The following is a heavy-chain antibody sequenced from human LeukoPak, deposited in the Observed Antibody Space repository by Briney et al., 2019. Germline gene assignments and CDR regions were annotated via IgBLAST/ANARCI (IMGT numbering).Heavy chain of an antibody. CDR3: VGTIASRGSEY. J-gene: IGHJ4*02. Sequence: GGSLRLSCAASGFTFTNYWMHWVRQAPGMGLVWVSRLPPDELGIIYADSVKGRFTVSRDNAKSTVYLQMNNLRVDDTAMYYCVGTIASRGSEYWGQGALVTVSS. CDR2: LPPDELGI. V-gene: IGHV3-74*01. D-gene: IGHD6-6*01. CDR1: GFTFTNYW.